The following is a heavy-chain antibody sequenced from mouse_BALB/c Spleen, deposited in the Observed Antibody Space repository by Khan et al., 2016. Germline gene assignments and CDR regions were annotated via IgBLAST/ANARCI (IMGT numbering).Heavy chain of an antibody. J-gene: IGHJ4*01. Sequence: EVQLQESGPGLVKPGASVKMSCKASGYTFTSYVMHWVKQKPGQGLEWIGYINPYNDGTKSNEKFKGKATLTSDKSSSTAYMELSSLTSENSAVYYDARSLYRECMDYWGQGTSVTVSS. CDR2: INPYNDGT. CDR1: GYTFTSYV. D-gene: IGHD1-1*01. V-gene: IGHV1S136*01. CDR3: ARSLYRECMDY.